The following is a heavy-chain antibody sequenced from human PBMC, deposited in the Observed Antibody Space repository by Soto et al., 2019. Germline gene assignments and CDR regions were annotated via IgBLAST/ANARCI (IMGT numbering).Heavy chain of an antibody. CDR1: GFTFNSYG. V-gene: IGHV3-23*01. Sequence: EVQLLESGGGLVQPGGSLRLSCAASGFTFNSYGMSWVRQAPGKGLEWVAVVSPSGENTNYADSVKGRFTISRDNSNNTVNLQMSSLRAEDTAIYVCAKTGFGDYDYWGPGALVTVSS. D-gene: IGHD4-17*01. CDR2: VSPSGENT. CDR3: AKTGFGDYDY. J-gene: IGHJ4*02.